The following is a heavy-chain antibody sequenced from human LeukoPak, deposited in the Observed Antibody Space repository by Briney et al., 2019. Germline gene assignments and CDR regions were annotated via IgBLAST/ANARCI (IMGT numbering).Heavy chain of an antibody. Sequence: GGSLRLSCAASGFTFSSYAMSWVRQAPGKGLEWVSAISGSGGSTYYANSVKGRFTISRDNSKNTLYLQMNSLRAEDTAVYYCARGGSPLYFDYWGQGTLVTVSS. CDR3: ARGGSPLYFDY. D-gene: IGHD1-26*01. CDR2: ISGSGGST. J-gene: IGHJ4*02. V-gene: IGHV3-23*01. CDR1: GFTFSSYA.